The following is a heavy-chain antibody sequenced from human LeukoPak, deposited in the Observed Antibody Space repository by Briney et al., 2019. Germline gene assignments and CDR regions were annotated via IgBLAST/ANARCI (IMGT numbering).Heavy chain of an antibody. CDR1: GYTFTSYD. J-gene: IGHJ4*02. CDR3: ARGVVVVTAIPRGFGY. V-gene: IGHV1-8*01. CDR2: MNPNSGNT. D-gene: IGHD2-21*02. Sequence: GASVKVSCKASGYTFTSYDINWVRQATGQGLEWMGWMNPNSGNTGYAQKFQGRVTMTRNTSISTAYMELSSLRSEDTAVYYCARGVVVVTAIPRGFGYWGQGTLVTVSS.